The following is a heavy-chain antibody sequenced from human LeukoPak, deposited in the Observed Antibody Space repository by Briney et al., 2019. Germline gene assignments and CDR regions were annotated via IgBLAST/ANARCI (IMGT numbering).Heavy chain of an antibody. CDR1: GGSITNSYYF. CDR3: ARHRVQGAYSEFDY. CDR2: FSYGGST. V-gene: IGHV4-39*01. D-gene: IGHD6-13*01. Sequence: SETLSLTCTVSGGSITNSYYFWGWLRQPPGKGLEWIGSFSYGGSTYYNPSLKSRVTISVDTSKNQFSLNLNSVTAADTSVYYCARHRVQGAYSEFDYWGQGTLVALSS. J-gene: IGHJ4*02.